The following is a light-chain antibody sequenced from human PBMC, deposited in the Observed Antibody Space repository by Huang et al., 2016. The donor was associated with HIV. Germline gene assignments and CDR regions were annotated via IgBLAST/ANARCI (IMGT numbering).Light chain of an antibody. CDR3: QHRSNWPPSYT. V-gene: IGKV3-11*01. J-gene: IGKJ2*01. CDR2: DTS. Sequence: IVLTQSPATLSLSLGQRATLSCRASQSVTSFLAWYQQKPGQAPRLLIYDTSQRATGIAARFRGSGSGTYFTLTISSLEPEDFAVYYCQHRSNWPPSYTCGQGTKLEIK. CDR1: QSVTSF.